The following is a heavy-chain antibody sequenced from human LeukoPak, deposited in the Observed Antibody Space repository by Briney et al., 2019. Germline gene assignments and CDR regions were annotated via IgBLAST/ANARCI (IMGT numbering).Heavy chain of an antibody. CDR1: GYTFTSYG. CDR2: VSAYNGNT. Sequence: VASVKVSCKASGYTFTSYGISWVRQAPGQGLEWMGWVSAYNGNTNYAQKLQGRVTMTTDTSTSTAYMELRSLRSDDTAVYYCARESSSGWRFFDPWGQGTLVTVSS. J-gene: IGHJ5*02. V-gene: IGHV1-18*01. D-gene: IGHD6-19*01. CDR3: ARESSSGWRFFDP.